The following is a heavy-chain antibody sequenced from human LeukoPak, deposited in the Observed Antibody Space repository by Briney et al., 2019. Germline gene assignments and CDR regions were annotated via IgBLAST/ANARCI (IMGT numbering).Heavy chain of an antibody. V-gene: IGHV1-18*01. J-gene: IGHJ4*02. Sequence: ASVKVSCKASGYTFTSYGISWVRQAPGQGLEWMGWISAYNGNTNYAQKLQGRVTMTTDTSTSTAYMELRSLRSDDTAVYYCARVDPQWLRLFCFDYWGQGTLVTVSS. D-gene: IGHD5-12*01. CDR2: ISAYNGNT. CDR1: GYTFTSYG. CDR3: ARVDPQWLRLFCFDY.